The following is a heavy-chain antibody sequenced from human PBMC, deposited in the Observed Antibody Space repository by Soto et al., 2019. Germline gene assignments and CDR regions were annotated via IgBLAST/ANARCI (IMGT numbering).Heavy chain of an antibody. CDR1: GGSISSYY. D-gene: IGHD3-3*01. J-gene: IGHJ6*02. V-gene: IGHV4-59*01. CDR3: ARDPVNYDFWSGPPTYGRGMDV. Sequence: SETLSLTCTVSGGSISSYYWSWIRQPPGKGLEWIGYIYYSGSTNYNPSLKSRVTISVDTSKNQFSLKLSSVTAADTAVYYCARDPVNYDFWSGPPTYGRGMDVWGQGTTVTVSS. CDR2: IYYSGST.